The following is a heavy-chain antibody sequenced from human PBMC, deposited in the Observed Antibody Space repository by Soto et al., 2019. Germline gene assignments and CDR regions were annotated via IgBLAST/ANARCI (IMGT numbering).Heavy chain of an antibody. CDR2: MNPDSENT. Sequence: QVHLVQSGAEVKQPGASVRVSCKASGYTFTNYDITWVRQATGQGLEWMGWMNPDSENTGSPQKFQGRVTMTVNTSIHTAYMEFTSLRSEDTSVYYCTRAQFEFGSYFGLVVWGQGTMVSASS. CDR1: GYTFTNYD. V-gene: IGHV1-8*01. J-gene: IGHJ6*02. D-gene: IGHD3-10*01. CDR3: TRAQFEFGSYFGLVV.